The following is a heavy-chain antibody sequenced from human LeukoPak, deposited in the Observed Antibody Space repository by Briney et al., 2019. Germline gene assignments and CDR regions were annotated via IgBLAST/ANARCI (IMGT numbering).Heavy chain of an antibody. V-gene: IGHV3-7*03. CDR2: IKQDGTET. Sequence: PGGFLRLSCTASGFIFSNYWMSWIRQAPGRGLEWVASIKQDGTETHYVDSVKGRFTISKDNAKNSLYLQLDSLRVEDTAVYYCAREDHSNYQYWGQGILVTVSS. D-gene: IGHD4-11*01. CDR3: AREDHSNYQY. J-gene: IGHJ4*02. CDR1: GFIFSNYW.